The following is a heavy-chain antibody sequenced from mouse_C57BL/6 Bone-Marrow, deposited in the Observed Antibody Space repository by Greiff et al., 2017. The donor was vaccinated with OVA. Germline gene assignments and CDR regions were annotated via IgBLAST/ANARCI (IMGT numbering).Heavy chain of an antibody. J-gene: IGHJ3*01. V-gene: IGHV1-81*01. Sequence: QVHVKQSGAELARPGASVKLSCKASGYTFTSYGISWVKQRTGQGLEWIGEIYPRSGNTYYNEKFKGKVTLTADKSSSTAYMELRSLTSEDSAVYFCARSYYDGRFAYWGQGTLVTVSA. CDR3: ARSYYDGRFAY. CDR1: GYTFTSYG. D-gene: IGHD2-4*01. CDR2: IYPRSGNT.